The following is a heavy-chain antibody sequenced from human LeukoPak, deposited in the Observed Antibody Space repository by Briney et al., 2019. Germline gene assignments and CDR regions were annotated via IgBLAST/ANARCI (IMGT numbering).Heavy chain of an antibody. CDR2: ITPDGTDT. V-gene: IGHV3-74*03. D-gene: IGHD2-8*01. CDR1: GFSFSGHW. CDR3: TRSGFSNGYDY. Sequence: GGSLRLSCVASGFSFSGHWMHWVRQAPEKGLVAVSRITPDGTDTAYADSLKGRFTISRDNAKNTLYLEMNSLTAEDTALYYCTRSGFSNGYDYWGQGTLVTVSS. J-gene: IGHJ4*02.